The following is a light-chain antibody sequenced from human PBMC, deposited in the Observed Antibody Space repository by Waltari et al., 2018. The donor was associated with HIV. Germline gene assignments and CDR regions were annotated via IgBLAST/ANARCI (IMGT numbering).Light chain of an antibody. V-gene: IGKV3-15*01. CDR1: QSVGAS. CDR2: GAY. Sequence: EVMLTQSPATLSVSPGETVNLSCRASQSVGASLAWYQHRPGQSPRRLVYGAYTTAPGVPARFRGRGFGTDFTLTISNLQSGDFAVYFCQQYSTWPLYTFGQGTKLEI. J-gene: IGKJ2*01. CDR3: QQYSTWPLYT.